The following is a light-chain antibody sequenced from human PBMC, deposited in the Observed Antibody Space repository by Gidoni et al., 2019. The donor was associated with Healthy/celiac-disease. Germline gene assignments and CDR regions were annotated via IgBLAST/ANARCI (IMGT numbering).Light chain of an antibody. V-gene: IGKV3-20*01. J-gene: IGKJ1*01. CDR1: LSVSSSY. Sequence: EIVLTQSPGTLSLSPGERDTLSCRASLSVSSSYLAWYQQKPGQAPRLLIYGASTRATGIPDRFSGSGFGTDFTLTISRLEPEDFAVYYCQQYGSSRGTFGQGTKVEIK. CDR3: QQYGSSRGT. CDR2: GAS.